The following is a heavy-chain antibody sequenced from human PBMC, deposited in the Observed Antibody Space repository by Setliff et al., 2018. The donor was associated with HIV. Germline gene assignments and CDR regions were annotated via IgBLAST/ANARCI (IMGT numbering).Heavy chain of an antibody. V-gene: IGHV1-18*01. J-gene: IGHJ6*02. CDR2: ISAYNDNA. CDR3: ARFGNFWPYGMDV. D-gene: IGHD3-3*01. CDR1: GYTFTDYE. Sequence: ASVKVSCKASGYTFTDYEITWVRQAPGQGLEWMGWISAYNDNANYVQELQGRVTMTTDTSTSTAYMELRSLRSDDTAVYFCARFGNFWPYGMDVWGQGTTVTVS.